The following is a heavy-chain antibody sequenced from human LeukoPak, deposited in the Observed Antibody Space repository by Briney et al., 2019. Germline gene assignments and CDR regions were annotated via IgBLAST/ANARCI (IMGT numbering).Heavy chain of an antibody. D-gene: IGHD2-15*01. J-gene: IGHJ4*02. CDR3: ARSEYCSGGSCYSFDY. V-gene: IGHV3-7*01. Sequence: PGGSLRLSCAASGFTFSSYWMSWVRQAPGKGLEWVANIKQDGSEKYYVDSVKGRFAISRDNAKNSLYLQMNSLRAEDTAVYYCARSEYCSGGSCYSFDYWGQGTLATVSS. CDR2: IKQDGSEK. CDR1: GFTFSSYW.